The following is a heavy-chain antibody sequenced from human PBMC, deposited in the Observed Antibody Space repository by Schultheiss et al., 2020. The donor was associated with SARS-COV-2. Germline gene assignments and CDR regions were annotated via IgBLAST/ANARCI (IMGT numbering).Heavy chain of an antibody. J-gene: IGHJ1*01. Sequence: SVKVSCKASGGTFSSYAISWVRQAPGQGLEWMGGIIPIFGTANYAQKFQGRVTITADKSTSTAYMELSSLRSEDTAVYYCARGVGYCSTTSCYGSAEYFQHWGQGTRVTVSS. D-gene: IGHD2-2*01. CDR3: ARGVGYCSTTSCYGSAEYFQH. CDR2: IIPIFGTA. V-gene: IGHV1-69*06. CDR1: GGTFSSYA.